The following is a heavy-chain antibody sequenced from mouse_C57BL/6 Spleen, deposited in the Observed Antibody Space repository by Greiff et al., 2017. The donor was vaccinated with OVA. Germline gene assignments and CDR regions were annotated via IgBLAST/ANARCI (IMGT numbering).Heavy chain of an antibody. CDR3: ARKGYGNYYYFDY. J-gene: IGHJ2*01. D-gene: IGHD2-10*02. CDR2: IYPGDGDT. V-gene: IGHV1-82*01. CDR1: GYAFSSSW. Sequence: VQLQQSGPELVKPGASVKISCKASGYAFSSSWMNWVKQRPGKGLEWIGRIYPGDGDTTYNGKFKGKATLTADKSSSTAYMQLSSRTSEDSAVYFCARKGYGNYYYFDYWGQGTTLTVSS.